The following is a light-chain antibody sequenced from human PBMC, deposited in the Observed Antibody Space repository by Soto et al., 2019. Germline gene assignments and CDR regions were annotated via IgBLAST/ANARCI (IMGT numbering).Light chain of an antibody. CDR3: QQYGTSLFT. Sequence: ELVLTQSPGTLSLSPCDGATLSCRSSQSAYSSYLSWYQQKPGQAPRLLIYGASNRATGIPDRFSGSGSGTDFTLTISGLEPEDFAVYYCQQYGTSLFTFGGGTKVDIK. CDR2: GAS. V-gene: IGKV3-20*01. J-gene: IGKJ4*01. CDR1: QSAYSSY.